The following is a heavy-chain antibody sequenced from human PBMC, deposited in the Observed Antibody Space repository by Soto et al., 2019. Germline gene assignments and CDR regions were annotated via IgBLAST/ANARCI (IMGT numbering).Heavy chain of an antibody. CDR2: ISSSSSTI. CDR3: ARDYGYSSGARSSYYYYYYGMDV. V-gene: IGHV3-48*02. D-gene: IGHD5-18*01. CDR1: GFTFSSYS. J-gene: IGHJ6*02. Sequence: EVQLVESGGGLVQPGGSLRLSCAASGFTFSSYSMNWVRQAPGKGLEWVSYISSSSSTIYYADSVKGRFTISRDNAKNSLYLQMNSLRDEDTAVYYCARDYGYSSGARSSYYYYYYGMDVWGQGTTVTVSS.